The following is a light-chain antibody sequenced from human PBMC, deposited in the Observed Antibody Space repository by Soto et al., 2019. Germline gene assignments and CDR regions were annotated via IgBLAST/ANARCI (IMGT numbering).Light chain of an antibody. V-gene: IGKV1-39*01. CDR2: SAS. CDR1: QSIITY. Sequence: DIQMTQSPSSLSASVGDRVTITCRASQSIITYLNWYQQKPGTAPKLLIYSASNLQSGVPSRFSGSGSGTDFTLTINSLLPEDFATYYCQQSYSTPLTFGGGTKVEIK. CDR3: QQSYSTPLT. J-gene: IGKJ4*01.